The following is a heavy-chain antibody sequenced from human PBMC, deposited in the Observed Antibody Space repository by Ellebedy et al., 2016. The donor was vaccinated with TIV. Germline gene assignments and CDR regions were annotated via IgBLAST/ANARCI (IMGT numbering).Heavy chain of an antibody. CDR3: ARSDRAAAATAGSFDI. J-gene: IGHJ3*02. CDR1: GGSISTYY. D-gene: IGHD6-13*01. Sequence: SETLSLTCSVSGGSISTYYWSWIRQPAGKGLEWIGRLYTRGPTIYNPYLNSRFSMSVDTSRNLFSLKLTSVTAADTAIYYCARSDRAAAATAGSFDIWGQGTVVTVSS. CDR2: LYTRGPT. V-gene: IGHV4-4*07.